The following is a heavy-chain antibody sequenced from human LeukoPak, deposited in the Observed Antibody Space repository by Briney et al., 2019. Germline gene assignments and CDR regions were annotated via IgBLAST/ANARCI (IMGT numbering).Heavy chain of an antibody. J-gene: IGHJ4*02. V-gene: IGHV3-74*01. D-gene: IGHD3-3*01. CDR3: ARYRETIFGVVIIAGHFDY. Sequence: PGGSLRLSCAASGFTFSNYWMSWVRQAPGKGLVWVSRINSDGSSTSYADSVKGRFTISRDNAKNTPYLQMNSLRAEDTAVYYCARYRETIFGVVIIAGHFDYWGQGTLVTVSS. CDR2: INSDGSST. CDR1: GFTFSNYW.